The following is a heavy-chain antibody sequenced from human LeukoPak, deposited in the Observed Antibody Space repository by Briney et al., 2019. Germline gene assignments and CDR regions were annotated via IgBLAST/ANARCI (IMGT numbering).Heavy chain of an antibody. CDR2: IKRDGSVK. CDR1: GFPFGGFW. D-gene: IGHD1-20*01. J-gene: IGHJ4*02. V-gene: IGHV3-7*01. Sequence: GGPLKFSCEASGFPFGGFWMSWVRRAPGRGLGWVASIKRDGSVKKYVDSVQGRFTVSRDNTKNSLYLQMNSLRADDTAVYYCARLSGDITVFDLWGQGTLVTVSS. CDR3: ARLSGDITVFDL.